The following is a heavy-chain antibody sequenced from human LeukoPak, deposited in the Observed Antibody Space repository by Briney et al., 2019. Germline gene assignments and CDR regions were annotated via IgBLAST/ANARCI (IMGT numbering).Heavy chain of an antibody. CDR2: IYYSGST. J-gene: IGHJ5*02. Sequence: SETLSLTCTVSGDSISSYYCSWIRQPPGKGLEWIGHIYYSGSTSYNPSLKSRVTISLDTSRNQFSLKLSSVTAADTAVYYCARIGTGYDINWFDPWGQGTLVTVSS. V-gene: IGHV4-59*01. CDR3: ARIGTGYDINWFDP. D-gene: IGHD3-9*01. CDR1: GDSISSYY.